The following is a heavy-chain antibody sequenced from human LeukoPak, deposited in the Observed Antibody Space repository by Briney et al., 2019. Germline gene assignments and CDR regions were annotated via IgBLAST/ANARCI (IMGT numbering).Heavy chain of an antibody. Sequence: PGGSLRLSCATSGFTFTTYWMSWVRQAPGKGLEWVAQIQQDGDEKYSVDSVKGRFTISRDNAKNLLYLQMNSLRAEDTAVYYCARVARGYPDSWGQGTLVTVSS. CDR3: ARVARGYPDS. V-gene: IGHV3-7*04. D-gene: IGHD3-3*01. J-gene: IGHJ4*02. CDR1: GFTFTTYW. CDR2: IQQDGDEK.